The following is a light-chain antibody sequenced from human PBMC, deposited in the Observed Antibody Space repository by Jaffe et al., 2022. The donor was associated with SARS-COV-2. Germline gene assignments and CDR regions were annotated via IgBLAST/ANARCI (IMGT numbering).Light chain of an antibody. CDR1: STDVGAYDY. V-gene: IGLV2-14*01. Sequence: QSALTQPASVSGSPGQSITISCTGTSTDVGAYDYVSWYQQHPDKAPRLMIYDVFKRPSGVPDRFSASKSGYTASLTISGLQAEDEADYYCSSYTSSSTRIFGGGTKLTVL. J-gene: IGLJ2*01. CDR2: DVF. CDR3: SSYTSSSTRI.